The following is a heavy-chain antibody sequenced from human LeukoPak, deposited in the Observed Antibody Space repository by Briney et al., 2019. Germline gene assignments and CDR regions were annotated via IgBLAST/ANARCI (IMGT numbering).Heavy chain of an antibody. V-gene: IGHV3-30*04. CDR1: GFTFSSYA. CDR3: ARGGKQWLVRYYYYGMDV. Sequence: PGRSLRLSCAASGFTFSSYAMHWVRQAPGKGLEWVAVISYDGSNKYYADSVKGRFTISRDNSMNTLYLQMNSLRAEDTAVYYCARGGKQWLVRYYYYGMDVWGKGTTVTVSS. D-gene: IGHD6-19*01. CDR2: ISYDGSNK. J-gene: IGHJ6*04.